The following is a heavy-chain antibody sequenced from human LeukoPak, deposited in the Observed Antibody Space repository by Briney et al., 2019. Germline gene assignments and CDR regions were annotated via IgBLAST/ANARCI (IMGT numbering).Heavy chain of an antibody. CDR2: ISRSGGST. V-gene: IGHV3-23*01. D-gene: IGHD6-13*01. CDR3: AILPGYSSGWYEVNY. J-gene: IGHJ4*02. Sequence: GGSLRLSCAASGFTFSSYAMSWIRQAPGRGLEWVSGISRSGGSTYYADSVKGRFTISRHNSRNTLYLQMNSPRAEDTAVYYCAILPGYSSGWYEVNYWGQGTLVTVSS. CDR1: GFTFSSYA.